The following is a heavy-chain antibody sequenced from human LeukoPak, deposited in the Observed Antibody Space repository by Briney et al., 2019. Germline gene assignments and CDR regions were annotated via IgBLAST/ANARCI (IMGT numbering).Heavy chain of an antibody. CDR3: ASEGSYCSGGSCYSNYYYYMDV. Sequence: GGSLRLSCAASGFTFSSCSMNWVRQAPGKGLEWVSSISSSSSYIYYADSVKGRFTISRDNAKNSLYLQMNSLRAEDTAVYYCASEGSYCSGGSCYSNYYYYMDVWGKGTTVTISS. J-gene: IGHJ6*03. D-gene: IGHD2-15*01. V-gene: IGHV3-21*01. CDR2: ISSSSSYI. CDR1: GFTFSSCS.